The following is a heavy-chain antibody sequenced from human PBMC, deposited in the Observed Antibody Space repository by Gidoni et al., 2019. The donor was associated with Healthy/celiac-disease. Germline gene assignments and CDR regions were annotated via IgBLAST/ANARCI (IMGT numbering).Heavy chain of an antibody. V-gene: IGHV3-21*01. CDR1: GVTFSSYS. CDR3: ARDQADGIVGATNAFDI. D-gene: IGHD1-26*01. Sequence: EVQLVESGGGLVKPAGSQRLSCAASGVTFSSYSMHWVRQAPGKGLECVSSISSSSSYIYYADSVKGRFTISRDNAKNSLYLQMNSLRAEDTAVYYCARDQADGIVGATNAFDIWGQGTMVTVSS. J-gene: IGHJ3*02. CDR2: ISSSSSYI.